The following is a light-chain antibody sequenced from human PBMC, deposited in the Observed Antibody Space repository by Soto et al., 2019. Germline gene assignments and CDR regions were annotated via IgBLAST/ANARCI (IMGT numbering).Light chain of an antibody. Sequence: DIQMTQSPSALSASVGDRVTITCRSSQAISNYLAWFQQKPGQAPKRLFYAASTLGSGVPSRFSGSGSGTEFSLTISSLQPEDFATYFCLQHKSYQWTFGQGTKVDIK. J-gene: IGKJ1*01. CDR2: AAS. V-gene: IGKV1-17*03. CDR3: LQHKSYQWT. CDR1: QAISNY.